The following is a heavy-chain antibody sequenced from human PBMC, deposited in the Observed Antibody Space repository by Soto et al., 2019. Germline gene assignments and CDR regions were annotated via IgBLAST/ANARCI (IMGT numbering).Heavy chain of an antibody. Sequence: ASVKVSCKASGYTFTSYGISWVRQAPGQGLEWMGWISAYNGNTNYAQKLQGRVTMTTDTSTSTAYMELRSLRSDDTAVYYCARVWFGESENYMDVWGKGTTVTVSS. CDR3: ARVWFGESENYMDV. J-gene: IGHJ6*03. V-gene: IGHV1-18*01. D-gene: IGHD3-10*01. CDR1: GYTFTSYG. CDR2: ISAYNGNT.